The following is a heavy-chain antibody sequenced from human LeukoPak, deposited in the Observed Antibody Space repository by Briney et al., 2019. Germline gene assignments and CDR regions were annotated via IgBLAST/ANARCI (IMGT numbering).Heavy chain of an antibody. Sequence: GGSLRLSCAASGFTFSSYAMSGVRRAPGKGLEWVSGINSDGSSTSYADSVKGRFTISRDNAKNSLYLQMNSLRAEDTAVYYCARGRLSPDPWGQGTLVTVSS. D-gene: IGHD6-6*01. V-gene: IGHV3-74*01. CDR3: ARGRLSPDP. CDR2: INSDGSST. CDR1: GFTFSSYA. J-gene: IGHJ5*02.